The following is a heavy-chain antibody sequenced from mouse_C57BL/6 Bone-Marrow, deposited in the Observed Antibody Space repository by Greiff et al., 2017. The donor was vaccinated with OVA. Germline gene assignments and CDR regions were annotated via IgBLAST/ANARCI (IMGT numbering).Heavy chain of an antibody. CDR1: GFTFSSYG. Sequence: EVQVVESGGDLVKPGGSLKLSCAASGFTFSSYGMSWVRQTPDKRLEWVATISSGGSYTYYPDSVKGRFTISRDNAKNTLYLQMSSLKSEDTAMYYCARTGTGDYWGQGTTLTVSS. CDR3: ARTGTGDY. J-gene: IGHJ2*01. CDR2: ISSGGSYT. V-gene: IGHV5-6*01. D-gene: IGHD4-1*01.